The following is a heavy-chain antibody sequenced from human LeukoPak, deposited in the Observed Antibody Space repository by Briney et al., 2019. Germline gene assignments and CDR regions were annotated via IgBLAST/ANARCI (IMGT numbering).Heavy chain of an antibody. CDR2: ISYDGSNK. V-gene: IGHV3-33*05. CDR3: ATERTIFGVVILDAFDI. CDR1: GFTFSSYG. Sequence: GGSLRLSCAASGFTFSSYGMHWVRQAPGKGLEWVAVISYDGSNKYYADSVKGRFTISRDNSKNSLYLQMNSLRAEDTAVYYCATERTIFGVVILDAFDIWGQGTMVTVSS. D-gene: IGHD3-3*01. J-gene: IGHJ3*02.